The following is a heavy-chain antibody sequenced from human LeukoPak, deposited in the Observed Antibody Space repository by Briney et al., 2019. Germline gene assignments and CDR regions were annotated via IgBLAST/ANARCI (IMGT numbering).Heavy chain of an antibody. CDR3: VRTHYYGSGNYNDAFDI. Sequence: GGSLRLSCAASGLTFSGYHMSWIRQAPGKGLEWVSYISTSGTYIYYADSMKGRFTISRDNAKNSLYLQMNSLRAEDSAVYYCVRTHYYGSGNYNDAFDIWGQGTMVTVSS. CDR1: GLTFSGYH. CDR2: ISTSGTYI. D-gene: IGHD3-10*01. V-gene: IGHV3-11*01. J-gene: IGHJ3*02.